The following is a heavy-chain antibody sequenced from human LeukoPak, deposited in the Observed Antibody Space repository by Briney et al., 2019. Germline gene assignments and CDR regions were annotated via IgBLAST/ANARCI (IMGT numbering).Heavy chain of an antibody. D-gene: IGHD3-22*01. CDR3: ARDSDYYDSSGYYDY. Sequence: SETLSLTCTVSGGSISSYYWSWIRQTPGKGLERIGYIYYRGSTNYDPSLKSRVTISVDTSKNQFSLKLSSVTAADTAVYYCARDSDYYDSSGYYDYWGQGTLVTVSS. CDR2: IYYRGST. J-gene: IGHJ4*02. V-gene: IGHV4-59*01. CDR1: GGSISSYY.